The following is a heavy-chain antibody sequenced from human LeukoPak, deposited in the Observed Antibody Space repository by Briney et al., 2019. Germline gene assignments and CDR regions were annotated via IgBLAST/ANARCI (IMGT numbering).Heavy chain of an antibody. V-gene: IGHV3-33*06. Sequence: PGGPLRLSCAASGFTFSSYGMHWVRQAPGKGLEWVAVIWYDGSNKHYADSVKGRFTISRDNSENTLYLQMNSLRAEDTAVYYCAKAGATMVRGPPQKNNWFDPWGQGTLVTVSS. D-gene: IGHD3-10*01. CDR2: IWYDGSNK. CDR3: AKAGATMVRGPPQKNNWFDP. J-gene: IGHJ5*02. CDR1: GFTFSSYG.